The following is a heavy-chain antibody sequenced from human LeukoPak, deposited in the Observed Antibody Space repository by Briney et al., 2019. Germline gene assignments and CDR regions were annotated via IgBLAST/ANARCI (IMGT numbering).Heavy chain of an antibody. D-gene: IGHD5-12*01. CDR2: ISGSGGTT. CDR3: ARAPSYSGYVHGMEV. CDR1: GITFSSYA. V-gene: IGHV3-23*01. Sequence: GGSLRLSCAGYGITFSSYAMSWVRQAPGKGLEWVSSISGSGGTTYYADSVKGRFTISRDNSKNSLYLQMNSLRVEDTAVYYCARAPSYSGYVHGMEVWGQGTTVTVSS. J-gene: IGHJ6*02.